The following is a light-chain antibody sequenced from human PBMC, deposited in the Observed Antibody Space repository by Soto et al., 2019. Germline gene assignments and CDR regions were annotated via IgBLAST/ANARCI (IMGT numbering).Light chain of an antibody. V-gene: IGKV3-11*01. CDR1: QSISSY. CDR3: QHRDNWPPGAT. Sequence: EIVLTQSPATLSLSPGERATLSCRASQSISSYLAWYQQKPGQAPRRLIYDASKRATGIPARFSGSGSGAAFPPTISSLEPEDFAVYYCQHRDNWPPGATFGGGTKVEIK. J-gene: IGKJ4*01. CDR2: DAS.